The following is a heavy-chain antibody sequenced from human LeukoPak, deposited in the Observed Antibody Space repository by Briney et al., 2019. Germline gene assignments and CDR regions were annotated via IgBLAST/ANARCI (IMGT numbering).Heavy chain of an antibody. CDR3: AKASVWTRVREVSYFDY. Sequence: GGTLRLSCEASGFTFITYGMTWVRQAPGKGLEWVSGMSGSGDPTYYADSVKGRFTISRDNSKKMVYLQMNSLRAEDTALYYCAKASVWTRVREVSYFDYWGQGTLVTVSS. CDR2: MSGSGDPT. D-gene: IGHD3-10*01. CDR1: GFTFITYG. J-gene: IGHJ4*02. V-gene: IGHV3-23*01.